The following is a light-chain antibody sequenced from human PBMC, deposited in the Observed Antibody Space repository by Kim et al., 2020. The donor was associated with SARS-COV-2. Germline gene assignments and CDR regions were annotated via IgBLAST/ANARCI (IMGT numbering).Light chain of an antibody. CDR1: VRQKKF. CDR3: YSASDNNLI. Sequence: PVKTARITCSGDVRQKKFARWLQQRPGQSPILLIYKDSERPSGTPERFSGSSSGTTVTLTISGAQVEDEADYYCYSASDNNLIFGGGTQLTVL. V-gene: IGLV3-27*01. CDR2: KDS. J-gene: IGLJ2*01.